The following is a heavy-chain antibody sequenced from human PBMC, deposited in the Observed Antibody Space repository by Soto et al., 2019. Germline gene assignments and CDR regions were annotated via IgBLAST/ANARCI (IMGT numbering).Heavy chain of an antibody. V-gene: IGHV1-69*13. Sequence: SVKVSCKASGGPFSRSTISWLRQAPGQGLEWMGGIMPIFGSANYAQKFQGRVTITADENTHTVYMELTRLRSEDTAVYYCARQFDSDTTGYYYAYWGQGTQVTVSS. J-gene: IGHJ4*02. D-gene: IGHD3-22*01. CDR3: ARQFDSDTTGYYYAY. CDR1: GGPFSRST. CDR2: IMPIFGSA.